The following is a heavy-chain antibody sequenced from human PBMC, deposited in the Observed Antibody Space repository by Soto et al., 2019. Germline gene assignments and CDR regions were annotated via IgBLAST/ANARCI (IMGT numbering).Heavy chain of an antibody. D-gene: IGHD5-18*01. V-gene: IGHV1-18*01. CDR2: ISAYNDHT. CDR3: ARVTYSDY. CDR1: GYTLTTYG. Sequence: QAQLVQSGAEVKKPGASVKVSCKAAGYTLTTYGVSWVRQAPGQGLEWVGWISAYNDHTTSAQKFQGRVTMTTDTATSTAYMELRSQRSDETAVYYCARVTYSDYWGQGTLVTVSS. J-gene: IGHJ4*02.